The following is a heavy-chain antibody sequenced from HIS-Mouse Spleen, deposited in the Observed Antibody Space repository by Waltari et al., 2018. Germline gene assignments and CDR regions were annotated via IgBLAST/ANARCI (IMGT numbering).Heavy chain of an antibody. CDR3: ARIAEGYTSGWYAFDY. CDR2: IYWDDDK. Sequence: QVTLRESGPALVKPTQTLTLTCTFSGFSLSTSGMWVSWIRQPPGKALEWLARIYWDDDKYYSTSLKTRLTISRDTSKNQVVLTMTNMDPLDTATYYCARIAEGYTSGWYAFDYWGQGTLVTVSS. CDR1: GFSLSTSGMW. D-gene: IGHD6-19*01. J-gene: IGHJ4*02. V-gene: IGHV2-70*15.